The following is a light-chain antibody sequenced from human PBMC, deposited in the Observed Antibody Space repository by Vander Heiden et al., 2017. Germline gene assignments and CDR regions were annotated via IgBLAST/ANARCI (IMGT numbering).Light chain of an antibody. J-gene: IGKJ4*01. CDR1: QSLLYSSNNKNY. CDR3: YQYYSIPIT. Sequence: DIVMTQSPAYLAVSLGERATINCKSSQSLLYSSNNKNYLTWYQQKPGHPPKKLISWASTRESGVPDRFSGSGSGTDFTLTISSLQAEDVAVYYCYQYYSIPITFGGGTRVEIK. V-gene: IGKV4-1*01. CDR2: WAS.